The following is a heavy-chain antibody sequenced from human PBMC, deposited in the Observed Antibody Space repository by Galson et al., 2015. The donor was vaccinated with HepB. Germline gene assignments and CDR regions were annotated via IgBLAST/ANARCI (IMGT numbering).Heavy chain of an antibody. CDR3: AGSIFVAGTGTGLDY. V-gene: IGHV3-33*01. CDR1: GFSFSYYG. J-gene: IGHJ4*02. Sequence: SLRLSCAASGFSFSYYGMHWVRQAPGKGLEWVAVIHYDGGNKNYADSVKGRFTISRDNSRNTLYLQMNSLRAEDTAVYYCAGSIFVAGTGTGLDYWGQGILVTVSS. CDR2: IHYDGGNK. D-gene: IGHD6-19*01.